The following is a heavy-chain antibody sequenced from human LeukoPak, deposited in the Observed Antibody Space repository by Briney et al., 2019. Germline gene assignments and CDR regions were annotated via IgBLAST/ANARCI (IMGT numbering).Heavy chain of an antibody. CDR1: GGSFSGYY. D-gene: IGHD1-26*01. CDR2: IYTSGST. Sequence: SETLSLTCAVYGGSFSGYYWSWIRQPAGKGLEWIGRIYTSGSTNYNPSLKSRVTMSVDTSKNQFSLKLSSVTAADTAVYYCARDGATISLSDYYYYMDVWGKGTTVTVSS. CDR3: ARDGATISLSDYYYYMDV. V-gene: IGHV4-4*07. J-gene: IGHJ6*03.